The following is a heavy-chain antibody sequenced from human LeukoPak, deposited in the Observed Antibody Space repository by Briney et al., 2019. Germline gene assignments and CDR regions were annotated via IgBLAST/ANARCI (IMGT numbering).Heavy chain of an antibody. V-gene: IGHV1-18*01. CDR3: ARVVRYYFDY. CDR1: GGTFSSYG. CDR2: ISAYNGNS. J-gene: IGHJ4*02. D-gene: IGHD3-22*01. Sequence: GASVKVSCKASGGTFSSYGISWVRQAPGQGLEWMGWISAYNGNSNYAQKLQGRVTMTTDTSTSTAYMELRSLRSDDTAVYYCARVVRYYFDYWGQGTLVTVSS.